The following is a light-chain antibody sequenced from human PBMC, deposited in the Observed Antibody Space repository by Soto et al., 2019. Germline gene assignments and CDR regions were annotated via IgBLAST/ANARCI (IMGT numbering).Light chain of an antibody. Sequence: EIVLTQSPGTLSLYPGERATLXXRASQSVSSSYLVWHQQKPGQAPGLXIYAASRRATGSPDRFSGSGSGTDFTLTSSRLEPEDFAVYYCQQYGSSPWTFGQGTKVDIK. CDR2: AAS. J-gene: IGKJ1*01. CDR1: QSVSSSY. CDR3: QQYGSSPWT. V-gene: IGKV3-20*01.